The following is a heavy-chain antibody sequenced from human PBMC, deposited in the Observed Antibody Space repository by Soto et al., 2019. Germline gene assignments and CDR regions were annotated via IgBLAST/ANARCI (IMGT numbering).Heavy chain of an antibody. CDR1: GFSLARGAVG. CDR2: IYWNDEQ. D-gene: IGHD3-10*01. CDR3: ARRVPGTSGYDV. V-gene: IGHV2-5*01. J-gene: IGHJ6*02. Sequence: GPTLVNLTQTLTLTCTFSGFSLARGAVGVGWIRQPPGEALEWLALIYWNDEQYYNPSLRNRLTITRDTSKNQVVLTMTSGNPVDTATYYCARRVPGTSGYDVWGQGTTVTASS.